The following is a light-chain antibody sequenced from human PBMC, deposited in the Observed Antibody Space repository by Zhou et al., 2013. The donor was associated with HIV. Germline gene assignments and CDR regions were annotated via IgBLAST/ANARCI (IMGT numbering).Light chain of an antibody. V-gene: IGKV3-20*01. Sequence: EIVLTQSPGTLSLSPGERATLSCRASQIITNNQLAWYQQKAGQAPRLLIYGSSGRATGIPDRFSGSGSGTDFTLTISRLEPEDYAVHYCQHYVTSPITFGQG. J-gene: IGKJ5*01. CDR3: QHYVTSPIT. CDR2: GSS. CDR1: QIITNNQ.